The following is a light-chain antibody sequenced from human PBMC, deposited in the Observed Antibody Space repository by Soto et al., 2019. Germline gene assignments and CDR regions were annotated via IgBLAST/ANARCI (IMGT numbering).Light chain of an antibody. J-gene: IGLJ2*01. CDR3: CSYANGNTLL. Sequence: QSVLTQPASVSGSPGQSITIPCTGTSSDVGSYDLVSWYQHHPGTAPKLILYEVTKRPSGVSNRFSGSKSGNTASLTISGLQTEDDSHYYCCSYANGNTLLFGGGTKLTVL. CDR1: SSDVGSYDL. V-gene: IGLV2-23*02. CDR2: EVT.